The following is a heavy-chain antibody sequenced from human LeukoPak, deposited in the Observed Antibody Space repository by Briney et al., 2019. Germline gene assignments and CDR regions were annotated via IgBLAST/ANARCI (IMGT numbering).Heavy chain of an antibody. J-gene: IGHJ4*02. CDR1: GFTFSSYS. CDR3: ARSPIAVAGTFDY. D-gene: IGHD6-19*01. CDR2: ISSSSSYI. Sequence: GGSLRLSCAASGFTFSSYSMNWVRQAPGKGLEWVSSISSSSSYIYYADSVKGRFTISRDNAKDSLYLQMNSLGAEDTAVYYCARSPIAVAGTFDYWGQGTLVTVSS. V-gene: IGHV3-21*01.